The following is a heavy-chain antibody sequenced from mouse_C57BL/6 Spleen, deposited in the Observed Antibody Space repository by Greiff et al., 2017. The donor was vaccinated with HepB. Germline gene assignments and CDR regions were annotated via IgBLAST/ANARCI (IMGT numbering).Heavy chain of an antibody. V-gene: IGHV1-39*01. Sequence: EVQLQESGPELVKPGASVKISCKASGYSFTDYTMNWVKQSHGKSLEWIGVINPNYGTTSYNQKFKGKTTLTVDQSSSTAYMQLNSLTSEDSAVYCCARYNCGSPYYDMDYWGQGTTVTVSS. D-gene: IGHD1-1*01. J-gene: IGHJ4*01. CDR1: GYSFTDYT. CDR3: ARYNCGSPYYDMDY. CDR2: INPNYGTT.